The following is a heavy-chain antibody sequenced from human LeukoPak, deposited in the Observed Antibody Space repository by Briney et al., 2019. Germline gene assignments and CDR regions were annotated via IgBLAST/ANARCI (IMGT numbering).Heavy chain of an antibody. V-gene: IGHV1-18*01. D-gene: IGHD6-19*01. J-gene: IGHJ2*01. CDR2: ISAYSGNT. CDR1: GYIFTSYG. CDR3: ARDRGGWYANWYFDL. Sequence: ASVKVSCKASGYIFTSYGISWVRQAPGQGLEWMGWISAYSGNTNYAQILQGRVTMTTDTSTNTAYMELRSLRSDDTAAYYCARDRGGWYANWYFDLWGRGTLVTVSS.